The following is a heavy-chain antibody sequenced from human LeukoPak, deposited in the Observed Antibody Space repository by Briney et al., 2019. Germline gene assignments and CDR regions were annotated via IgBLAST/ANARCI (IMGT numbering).Heavy chain of an antibody. J-gene: IGHJ6*02. Sequence: GGSLRLSCAASGFTFSSYAMNWVRQAPGKGLEWVSGISGNGDTTYYADSVKGRFTISRDNSKNTLYLQMNSLRAEDTAVYYCAKRSRRLTIVRGVPREDIWGQGTTVTVSS. V-gene: IGHV3-23*01. CDR3: AKRSRRLTIVRGVPREDI. CDR1: GFTFSSYA. D-gene: IGHD3-10*01. CDR2: ISGNGDTT.